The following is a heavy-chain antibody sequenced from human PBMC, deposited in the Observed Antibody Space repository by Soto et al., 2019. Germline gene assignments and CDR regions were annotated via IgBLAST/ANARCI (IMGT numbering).Heavy chain of an antibody. CDR2: ISYDGSKK. D-gene: IGHD3-22*01. CDR3: AKAIENYSTGYYKPFYYFGVDV. V-gene: IGHV3-30*18. Sequence: PGGSLRLSCAASGFTFGSYGMHWVRQAPGKGLEWVAGISYDGSKKCYGESVKGRFTISSDNSKNTLYLQMNSLRVEDTAVYYCAKAIENYSTGYYKPFYYFGVDVWGQGTTVTVSS. J-gene: IGHJ6*02. CDR1: GFTFGSYG.